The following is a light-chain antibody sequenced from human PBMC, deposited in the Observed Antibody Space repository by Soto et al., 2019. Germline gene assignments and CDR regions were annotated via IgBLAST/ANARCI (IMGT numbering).Light chain of an antibody. Sequence: EIVLTQSPGTLSLSPGERATLSCRASQSFSSSYLAWYQQKPGQAPRLRIYGASSRATGIPDRFSGSGSGTDFTLTISRLEPEDFAVYYCQQYGSALTWTFGQGTKVEIK. CDR3: QQYGSALTWT. V-gene: IGKV3-20*01. CDR2: GAS. CDR1: QSFSSSY. J-gene: IGKJ1*01.